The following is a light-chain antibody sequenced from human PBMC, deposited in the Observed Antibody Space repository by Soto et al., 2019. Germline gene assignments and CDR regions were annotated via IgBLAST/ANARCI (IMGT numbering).Light chain of an antibody. CDR3: QQRSDWPPSLT. CDR2: DVS. Sequence: EVVMTQSPATLSVSPGARAPLSCRARQSARSSLGWYQQKPGQPPSLLIYDVSIRATGIPARFSGSGSGTDFTLTISSLEPEDFGVYYCQQRSDWPPSLTFGGGTKVDIK. J-gene: IGKJ4*01. V-gene: IGKV3-11*01. CDR1: QSARSS.